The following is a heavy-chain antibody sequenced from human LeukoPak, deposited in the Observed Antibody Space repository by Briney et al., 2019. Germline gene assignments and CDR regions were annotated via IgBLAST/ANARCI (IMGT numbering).Heavy chain of an antibody. CDR3: ARGGMITFGGVIVPDIDY. CDR2: IIPIFGTA. Sequence: GASVKVSCKASGGTFSSYAISWVRQAPGQGLEWMGGIIPIFGTANYAQKFQGRVTITADESTSTAYVELSSLRSEDTAVYYCARGGMITFGGVIVPDIDYWGQGTLVTVSS. J-gene: IGHJ4*02. CDR1: GGTFSSYA. D-gene: IGHD3-16*02. V-gene: IGHV1-69*13.